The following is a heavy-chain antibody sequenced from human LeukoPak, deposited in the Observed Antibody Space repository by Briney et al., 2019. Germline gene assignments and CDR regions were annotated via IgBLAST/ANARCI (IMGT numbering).Heavy chain of an antibody. V-gene: IGHV3-30*02. D-gene: IGHD3-22*01. CDR3: ARNPSVDSSGSVDY. J-gene: IGHJ4*02. CDR2: IRYDGNNK. Sequence: GGSLRLSCAASGFTFSSYGMHWVRQAPGKGLEWVAFIRYDGNNKNYADSVKGRFTISRDNSKNTLYLQMNSLRAEDTAVYYCARNPSVDSSGSVDYWGQGTLVTVPS. CDR1: GFTFSSYG.